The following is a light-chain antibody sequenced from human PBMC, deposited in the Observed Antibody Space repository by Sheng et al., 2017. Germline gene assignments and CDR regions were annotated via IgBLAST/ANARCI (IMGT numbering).Light chain of an antibody. Sequence: DIQMTQSPSSLSASVRDRVTITCRASQGIGNSLAWYQQHPGKAPNLLIYDASRLQSGVPSRFSGSRSGTDFSLTISSLQPEDFATYYCQQYNSYSPTFGQGTKVEIK. CDR2: DAS. J-gene: IGKJ1*01. CDR3: QQYNSYSPT. CDR1: QGIGNS. V-gene: IGKV1-NL1*01.